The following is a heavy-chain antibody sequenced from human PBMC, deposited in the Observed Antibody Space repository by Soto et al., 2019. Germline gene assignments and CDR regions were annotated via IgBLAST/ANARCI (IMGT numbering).Heavy chain of an antibody. CDR1: GYTFTSYG. CDR2: ISTYNGNT. CDR3: ARAKVLITPNWFDP. V-gene: IGHV1-18*01. J-gene: IGHJ5*02. Sequence: QVQLVQSGGEVKKPGASVKVSCKASGYTFTSYGITWVRQAPGQGLEYLGWISTYNGNTDFAQKVQNRVTLTTDTSTSTAYMELRSLRPDDTAVYYCARAKVLITPNWFDPWGQWTLVTVSS. D-gene: IGHD3-16*01.